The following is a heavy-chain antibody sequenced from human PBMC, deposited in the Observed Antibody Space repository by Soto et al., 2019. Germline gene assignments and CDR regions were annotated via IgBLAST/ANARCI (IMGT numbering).Heavy chain of an antibody. Sequence: QVQLVQSGAEVKKPGASVKVSCKASGYTFTSYDINWVRQATGQGLEWMGWMNPNSGNTAYAQKFQGRVTMTRNTSKSPAYMGLSSLRSEDPGVYACAGARPGGGGNWFDPWGQGTLVTVSS. V-gene: IGHV1-8*01. CDR3: AGARPGGGGNWFDP. CDR1: GYTFTSYD. D-gene: IGHD3-10*01. J-gene: IGHJ5*02. CDR2: MNPNSGNT.